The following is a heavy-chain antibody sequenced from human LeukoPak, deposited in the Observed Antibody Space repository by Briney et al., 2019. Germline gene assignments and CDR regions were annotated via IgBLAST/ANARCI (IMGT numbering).Heavy chain of an antibody. V-gene: IGHV3-11*01. Sequence: PGGSLRLSCAASGFTFSDYYMSWIRQAPGKGLEWVSYISSSGSTIYYADSVKGRFTISRDNAKNSLYLQMNSLRAEDTAVYYCARDPRFTMVRGVPMRSWPWGQGTLVTVSS. CDR3: ARDPRFTMVRGVPMRSWP. J-gene: IGHJ5*02. D-gene: IGHD3-10*01. CDR1: GFTFSDYY. CDR2: ISSSGSTI.